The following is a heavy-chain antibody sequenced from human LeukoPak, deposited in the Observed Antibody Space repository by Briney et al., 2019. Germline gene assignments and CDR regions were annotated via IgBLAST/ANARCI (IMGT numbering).Heavy chain of an antibody. D-gene: IGHD6-19*01. V-gene: IGHV5-51*01. CDR2: IYPGDSDT. J-gene: IGHJ4*02. Sequence: GESLKISCKASGYNFNRYWIGWVRQMPGKPLESMGMIYPGDSDTRPTPSFQGQVSISAAKSLTSAYLQSSSLTASAIDMCSCASPFAGVPWLDRPSNYWGQGTLVTVSS. CDR1: GYNFNRYW. CDR3: ASPFAGVPWLDRPSNY.